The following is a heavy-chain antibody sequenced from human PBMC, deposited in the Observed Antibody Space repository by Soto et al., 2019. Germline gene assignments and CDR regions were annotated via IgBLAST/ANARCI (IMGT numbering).Heavy chain of an antibody. CDR3: ARGPQTTKVYSDV. Sequence: GGSLRLSCAASGFRLSDYNMNWVRQAPGKGLEWLSYISSGTTVYYADSVRGRFTISRDNAGNSLFLQLTSLRDEDTAVYYCARGPQTTKVYSDVWGQGILVTVSS. J-gene: IGHJ4*02. V-gene: IGHV3-48*02. CDR2: ISSGTTV. D-gene: IGHD4-17*01. CDR1: GFRLSDYN.